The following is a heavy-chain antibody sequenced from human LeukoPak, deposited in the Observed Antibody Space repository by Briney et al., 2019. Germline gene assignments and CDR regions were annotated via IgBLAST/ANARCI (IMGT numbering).Heavy chain of an antibody. CDR3: GRRFDY. CDR2: ISYDGSNK. V-gene: IGHV3-30-3*01. J-gene: IGHJ4*02. Sequence: GRSLRLSCAASGFTFSSYAMHWVRQAPGKGLEWVAVISYDGSNKYYADSVKGRFTIPRDNSKNTLYLQMNSLRAEDTAVYYCGRRFDYWGQGTLVTVFS. CDR1: GFTFSSYA.